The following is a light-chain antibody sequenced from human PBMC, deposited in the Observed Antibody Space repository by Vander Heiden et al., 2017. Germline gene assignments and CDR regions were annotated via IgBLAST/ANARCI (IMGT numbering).Light chain of an antibody. Sequence: QAALTQPRSVSGSPGQSATITCTGTTSDVGGDTFYSWHQQPPPKAPKHIIYDVATRPSGVPGRSSASKSGNTASLNISALQAEDEADYFCCSYAGYYTVFGGGTKLAVL. J-gene: IGLJ2*01. CDR1: TSDVGGDTF. V-gene: IGLV2-11*01. CDR3: CSYAGYYTV. CDR2: DVA.